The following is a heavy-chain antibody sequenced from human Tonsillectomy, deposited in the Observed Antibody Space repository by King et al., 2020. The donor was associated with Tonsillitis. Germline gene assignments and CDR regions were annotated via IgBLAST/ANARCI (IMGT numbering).Heavy chain of an antibody. J-gene: IGHJ4*02. CDR1: GGSFSGYY. Sequence: VQLQQWGAGLLKPSEPLSLTCAVYGGSFSGYYWSWIRQPPGKGLEWIGEINHSGSTNYNPSLKSRVTISVDTSKNQFSLKLSSVTAADTAVYYCARGPQLRFLEWLFSFDYWGQGTLVTVSS. CDR2: INHSGST. CDR3: ARGPQLRFLEWLFSFDY. D-gene: IGHD3-3*01. V-gene: IGHV4-34*01.